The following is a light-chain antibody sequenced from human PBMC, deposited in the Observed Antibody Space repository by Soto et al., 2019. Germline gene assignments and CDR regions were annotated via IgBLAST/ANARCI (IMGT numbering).Light chain of an antibody. J-gene: IGKJ1*01. V-gene: IGKV1-5*01. CDR1: QSISYW. CDR2: DAS. Sequence: DIQMTQSPSTLSASIGDRVTITCRASQSISYWLAWYQQKPGEAPKLLISDASSLESGVPSRFSGSASGTEFILTISSLRPDDFATYYCQQYKTYSTFGQGTKVDIK. CDR3: QQYKTYST.